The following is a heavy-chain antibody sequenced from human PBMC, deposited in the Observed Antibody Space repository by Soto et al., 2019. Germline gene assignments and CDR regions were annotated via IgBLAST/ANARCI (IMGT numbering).Heavy chain of an antibody. D-gene: IGHD3-3*01. CDR2: ISYDGSNK. Sequence: GGSLRLSCAASGFTFSSYAMHWVRQAPGKGLEWVAVISYDGSNKYYADSVKGRFTISRDNSKNTLYLQMNSLRAEDTAVYYYARDRPTYYDLSLGGMDVWGQGTTVTVSS. CDR1: GFTFSSYA. V-gene: IGHV3-30-3*01. CDR3: ARDRPTYYDLSLGGMDV. J-gene: IGHJ6*02.